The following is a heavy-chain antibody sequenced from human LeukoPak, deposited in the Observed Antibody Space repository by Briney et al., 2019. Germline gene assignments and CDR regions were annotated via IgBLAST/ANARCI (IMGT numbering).Heavy chain of an antibody. CDR3: ARDQHDTWSRRGNFDS. D-gene: IGHD3-3*01. V-gene: IGHV3-7*03. CDR1: GFTFSSYT. J-gene: IGHJ4*02. Sequence: QPGGSLRLSCAASGFTFSSYTMSWVRQAPGKGLEWVANIKLDGSEKNYVDSVKGRFTISRDNTKNSLYLQMNSLRVEDTAVFYCARDQHDTWSRRGNFDSWGQGTLVIVSS. CDR2: IKLDGSEK.